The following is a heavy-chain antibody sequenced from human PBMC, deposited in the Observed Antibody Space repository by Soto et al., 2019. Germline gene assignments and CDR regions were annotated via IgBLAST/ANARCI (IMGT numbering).Heavy chain of an antibody. D-gene: IGHD2-21*01. CDR2: IYYSGST. J-gene: IGHJ4*02. CDR1: GASVSSGSYY. CDR3: ARRIDYSHSVPD. Sequence: QVQLQESGPGLVKPSETLSLTCTVSGASVSSGSYYWSWIRQPPGKGLEWIGHIYYSGSTSYNPSLKRRVTMSVDTAKNPFSLKLTSVTAADTAGYFCARRIDYSHSVPDWGQGTLVTVSS. V-gene: IGHV4-61*01.